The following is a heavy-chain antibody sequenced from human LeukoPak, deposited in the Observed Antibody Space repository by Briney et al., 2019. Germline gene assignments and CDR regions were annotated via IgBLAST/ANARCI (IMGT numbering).Heavy chain of an antibody. CDR3: ARGGGSRAYFYYSMDV. J-gene: IGHJ6*03. D-gene: IGHD2-15*01. CDR1: GFTFDDYG. Sequence: PGGSLRLSCAASGFTFDDYGMSWVRQGPGKGLEWVAGIDWNGGSTAYPDSVKGRFTISRDNAKNSLYLQMNSLRAEDTAVFYCARGGGSRAYFYYSMDVWGKGTTVSVSS. V-gene: IGHV3-20*04. CDR2: IDWNGGST.